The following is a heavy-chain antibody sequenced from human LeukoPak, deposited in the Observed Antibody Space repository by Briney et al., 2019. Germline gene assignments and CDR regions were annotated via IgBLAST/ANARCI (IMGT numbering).Heavy chain of an antibody. V-gene: IGHV4-39*01. D-gene: IGHD3-10*01. J-gene: IGHJ4*02. CDR3: AAMVRGVAATYYFDY. CDR2: IYYSGST. Sequence: SETLSLTCTVSDGSISSSSYYWGWIHQPPGKGLEWIGSIYYSGSTYYSPSLKSRVAISVDTSKNQFSLKLSSVTAADTAVYYCAAMVRGVAATYYFDYWGQGTLVTVSS. CDR1: DGSISSSSYY.